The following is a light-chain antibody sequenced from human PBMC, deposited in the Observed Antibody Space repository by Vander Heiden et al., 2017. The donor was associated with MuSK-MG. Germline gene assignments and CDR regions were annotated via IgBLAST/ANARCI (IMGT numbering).Light chain of an antibody. J-gene: IGKJ4*01. Sequence: AIRMTQSPSSFSASTGDRVTITCRASQGISSYLAWYQQKPGKAPKLLIYAASTLQSGVSSRFSGSGSGTDFTLTISCLQSEDFATYYCQQYDSYPITFGGGTKVEIK. V-gene: IGKV1-8*01. CDR1: QGISSY. CDR3: QQYDSYPIT. CDR2: AAS.